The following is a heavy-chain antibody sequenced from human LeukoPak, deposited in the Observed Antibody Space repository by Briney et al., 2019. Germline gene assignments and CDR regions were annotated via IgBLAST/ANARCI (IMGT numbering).Heavy chain of an antibody. CDR3: ATRTIWSGYYESEY. V-gene: IGHV3-11*04. D-gene: IGHD3-3*01. CDR2: ISSSGSTI. CDR1: GFTFSDYY. J-gene: IGHJ4*02. Sequence: GGSLRLSCAASGFTFSDYYMSWIRQAPGKGLEWVSYISSSGSTIYYADSVKGRFTISRDNAKNSLYLQMNSLRAEDTAVYYCATRTIWSGYYESEYWGQGTLVTVSS.